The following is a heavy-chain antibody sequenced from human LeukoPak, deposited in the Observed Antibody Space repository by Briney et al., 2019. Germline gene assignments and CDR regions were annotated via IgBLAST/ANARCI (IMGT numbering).Heavy chain of an antibody. CDR2: IWYDGSNK. CDR1: GFTFSSYG. J-gene: IGHJ5*02. Sequence: GGSLRLSCAASGFTFSSYGTHWVRQAPGKGLEWVAVIWYDGSNKYYADSVKGRFTISRDNSKNTLYLQMNSLRAEDTAVYYCARFFEPASSGPWFDPWGQGTLVTVSS. CDR3: ARFFEPASSGPWFDP. V-gene: IGHV3-33*01. D-gene: IGHD6-25*01.